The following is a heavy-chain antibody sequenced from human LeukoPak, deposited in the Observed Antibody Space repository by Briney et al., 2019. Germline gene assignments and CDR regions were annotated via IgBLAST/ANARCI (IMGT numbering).Heavy chain of an antibody. V-gene: IGHV3-30*02. Sequence: GGSLRLSCAASGFTFSHHGMHWVRQAPGKGLEWVAFIRNDGSNHYYADSVKGRFTISRDNAKNSLYLQMNSLRAEDTALYYCATILTGRDYWGQGTLVTVSS. J-gene: IGHJ4*02. CDR1: GFTFSHHG. CDR2: IRNDGSNH. CDR3: ATILTGRDY. D-gene: IGHD3-9*01.